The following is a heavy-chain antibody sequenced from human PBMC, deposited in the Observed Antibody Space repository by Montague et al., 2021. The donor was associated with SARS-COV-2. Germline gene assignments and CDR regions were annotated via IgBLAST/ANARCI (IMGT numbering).Heavy chain of an antibody. CDR2: FYATGST. CDR1: GGSISSYY. J-gene: IGHJ2*01. V-gene: IGHV4-4*07. D-gene: IGHD6-19*01. CDR3: ARSTFYSSGWWDNWYFDL. Sequence: SKTLSLTCTVSGGSISSYYWSWIRQPAGKGLEWIGRFYATGSTNXNPSLKSRVTMSVDTSKNQFSLKLSSVTAADTAVYYCARSTFYSSGWWDNWYFDLWGRGTLVTVSS.